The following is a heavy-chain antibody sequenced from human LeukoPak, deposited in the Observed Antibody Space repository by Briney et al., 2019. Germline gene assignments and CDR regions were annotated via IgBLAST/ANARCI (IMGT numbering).Heavy chain of an antibody. D-gene: IGHD3-22*01. CDR2: IYSGGST. CDR1: GFTVSSNY. V-gene: IGHV3-66*01. J-gene: IGHJ3*02. CDR3: AKDSGYYHDAFDI. Sequence: GGSLRLSCAASGFTVSSNYMSWVRQAPGKGLEWVSVIYSGGSTYYADSVKGRFTISRDNSKNTLYLQMNSLRAEDTAVYYCAKDSGYYHDAFDIWGQGTMVTVSS.